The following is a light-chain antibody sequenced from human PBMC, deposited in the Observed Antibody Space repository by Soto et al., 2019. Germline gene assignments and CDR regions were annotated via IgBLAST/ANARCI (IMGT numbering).Light chain of an antibody. CDR2: LGS. CDR1: QSLLHANGYNY. Sequence: DIVMTQSPLSLPVTPGEPASISCRSSQSLLHANGYNYLDWYLQKPGQSPQLVIYLGSNRASGVPDRFSGSGSGTDFTLKISRVEAEDVGIYYCMQALQTPLYSFGQGTKLEIK. J-gene: IGKJ2*03. V-gene: IGKV2-28*01. CDR3: MQALQTPLYS.